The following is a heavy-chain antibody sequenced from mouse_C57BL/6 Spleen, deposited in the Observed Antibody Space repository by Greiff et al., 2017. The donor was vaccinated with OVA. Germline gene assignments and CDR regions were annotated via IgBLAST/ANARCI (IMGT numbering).Heavy chain of an antibody. J-gene: IGHJ4*01. V-gene: IGHV3-6*01. CDR3: ARGGNYDSDYAMDY. Sequence: EVQLVESGPGLVKPSQSLSLTCSVTGYSITSGYYWNWIRQFPGNKLEWMGYISYDGSNNYNPSLKNRISITRDTSKNQFFLKLNSVTTEDTATYYCARGGNYDSDYAMDYWGQGTSVTVSS. D-gene: IGHD2-1*01. CDR2: ISYDGSN. CDR1: GYSITSGYY.